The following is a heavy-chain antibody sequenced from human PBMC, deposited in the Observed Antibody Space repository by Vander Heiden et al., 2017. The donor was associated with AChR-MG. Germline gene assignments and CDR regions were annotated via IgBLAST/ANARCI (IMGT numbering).Heavy chain of an antibody. CDR1: GFTLRCYS. CDR2: ISSSSSYI. J-gene: IGHJ6*02. V-gene: IGHV3-21*01. CDR3: ASAGSSYYYYYYGMDV. Sequence: EVQPVESGGGLVKPGGSLRPLWSASGFTLRCYSMNWVRQAPGKGLEWVSSISSSSSYIYYADSVKGRFTISRDNAKNSLYLQMNSLRAEDTAVYYCASAGSSYYYYYYGMDVWGQGTTVTVSS. D-gene: IGHD6-13*01.